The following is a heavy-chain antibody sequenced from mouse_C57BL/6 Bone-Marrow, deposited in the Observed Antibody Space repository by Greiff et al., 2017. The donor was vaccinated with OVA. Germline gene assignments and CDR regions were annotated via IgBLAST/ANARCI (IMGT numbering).Heavy chain of an antibody. Sequence: VQRVESGPGLVQPSQSLSITCTVSGFSLTSYGVHWVRQSPGKGLEWLGVIWSGGSTDYNAAFISRLSISKDNSKSQVFFKMNSLQADDTAIYYCARNGYGNYVHFDYWGQGTTLTVSS. D-gene: IGHD2-1*01. CDR3: ARNGYGNYVHFDY. CDR2: IWSGGST. CDR1: GFSLTSYG. V-gene: IGHV2-2*01. J-gene: IGHJ2*01.